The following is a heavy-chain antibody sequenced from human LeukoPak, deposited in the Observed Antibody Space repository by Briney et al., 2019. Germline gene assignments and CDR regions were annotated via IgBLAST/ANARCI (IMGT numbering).Heavy chain of an antibody. J-gene: IGHJ4*02. CDR2: ISAYNTNT. Sequence: ASVRVSCKASGYTFTRYGINWVRQAPGQGLEWMGWISAYNTNTNYAQTFQGKVTLTTDTPTTTAFMELRSLRSDDTAVYYCARSEAWNDGGDYLDSGGQGTLVTVSS. CDR1: GYTFTRYG. D-gene: IGHD1-1*01. CDR3: ARSEAWNDGGDYLDS. V-gene: IGHV1-18*01.